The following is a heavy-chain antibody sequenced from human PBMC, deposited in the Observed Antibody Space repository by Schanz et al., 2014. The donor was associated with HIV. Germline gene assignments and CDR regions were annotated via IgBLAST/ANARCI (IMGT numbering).Heavy chain of an antibody. CDR1: GYIFTSNG. V-gene: IGHV1-18*01. CDR3: AREKTTLNWFDP. Sequence: QVQLVPSGAEVKKPGASVRVSCKTSGYIFTSNGISWVRQAPGQGLEWMGWISPSNGNTNYAQKFQGRVTMTTDTSTSTAYMDLRSLRSDDTAVYYCAREKTTLNWFDPWGQGTLVTVSS. CDR2: ISPSNGNT. J-gene: IGHJ5*02.